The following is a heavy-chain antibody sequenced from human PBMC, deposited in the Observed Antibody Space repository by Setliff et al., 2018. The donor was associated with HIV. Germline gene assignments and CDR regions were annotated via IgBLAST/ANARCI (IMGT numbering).Heavy chain of an antibody. CDR1: DYTFSTYW. D-gene: IGHD6-13*01. Sequence: PGESLKISCKALDYTFSTYWIGWVRQMPGEGLEWMGVIYPDDSNIRYNPSFQSQVTISADKSIATAYLEIHNLKASDTATYYCARRDGRSMNAFQIWGPGTKVT. CDR3: ARRDGRSMNAFQI. CDR2: IYPDDSNI. J-gene: IGHJ3*01. V-gene: IGHV5-51*01.